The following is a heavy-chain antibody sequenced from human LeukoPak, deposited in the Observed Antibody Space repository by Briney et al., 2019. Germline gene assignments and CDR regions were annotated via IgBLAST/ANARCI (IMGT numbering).Heavy chain of an antibody. V-gene: IGHV3-30-3*01. D-gene: IGHD3-3*01. J-gene: IGHJ4*02. CDR1: GFTFSRYA. Sequence: GRSLRLSCAASGFTFSRYAMHWVRQAPGKGLEWVAVISYDGSNKYYADSVKGRFTISRDDSNNALYLQMHSLRAEDTALYYCASGPPFLKYFEYWGQGTLVTVSS. CDR2: ISYDGSNK. CDR3: ASGPPFLKYFEY.